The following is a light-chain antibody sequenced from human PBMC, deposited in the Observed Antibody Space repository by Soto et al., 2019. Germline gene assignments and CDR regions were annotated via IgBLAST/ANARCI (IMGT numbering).Light chain of an antibody. CDR1: QSINSH. Sequence: DIQLTQSPSSLSASVGDRVTISCRASQSINSHLNWYQQKPGKAPKLLIYAASSLQGGVPSRFSGSGSGTDFTLTISSLQPEDFATDYCQHSYSTPPSYTFGQGTKLEIK. J-gene: IGKJ2*01. V-gene: IGKV1-39*01. CDR3: QHSYSTPPSYT. CDR2: AAS.